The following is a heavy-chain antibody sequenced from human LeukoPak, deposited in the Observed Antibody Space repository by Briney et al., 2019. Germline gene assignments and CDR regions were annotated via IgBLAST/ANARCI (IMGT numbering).Heavy chain of an antibody. J-gene: IGHJ4*02. D-gene: IGHD1-26*01. CDR3: ARVSGSYVFDY. CDR2: IKEDGSET. CDR1: AFAFSSNW. V-gene: IGHV3-7*05. Sequence: PGGSLRLSCVASAFAFSSNWMGWVRQAPGKGLEWVASIKEDGSETYYVDSVKGRFTISRDNAKNSLYLQMNSLRAEDTAVYYCARVSGSYVFDYWGQGALVTVSS.